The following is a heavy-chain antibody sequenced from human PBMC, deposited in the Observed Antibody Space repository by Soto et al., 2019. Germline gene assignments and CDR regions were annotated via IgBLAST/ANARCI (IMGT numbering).Heavy chain of an antibody. CDR1: GDSVASKNAA. J-gene: IGHJ4*02. CDR2: TYYGSKWSS. CDR3: ARTGDYLVEY. V-gene: IGHV6-1*01. D-gene: IGHD3-9*01. Sequence: XQTLSVTCAISGDSVASKNAARHWIRQSPSRGLEWLGRTYYGSKWSSNYSVSVKSRITINPYTSKNQFSLQLRSVTPDDTDMYYCARTGDYLVEYWGQGTLVIVSS.